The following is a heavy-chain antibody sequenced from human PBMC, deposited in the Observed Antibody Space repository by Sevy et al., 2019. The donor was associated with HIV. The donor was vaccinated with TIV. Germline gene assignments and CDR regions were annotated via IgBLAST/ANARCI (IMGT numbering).Heavy chain of an antibody. J-gene: IGHJ4*02. CDR1: GDSISSSNYY. Sequence: SETRSLTCTVSGDSISSSNYYWGWIRQPPGKGLEWIGSIYDSGRTYYNPSLKSRVTISVDTSKNQFPLKLSSVTAADTAMYYCARHLLLGELSLYPMSFDYWGQGTLVTVSS. D-gene: IGHD3-16*02. CDR3: ARHLLLGELSLYPMSFDY. V-gene: IGHV4-39*01. CDR2: IYDSGRT.